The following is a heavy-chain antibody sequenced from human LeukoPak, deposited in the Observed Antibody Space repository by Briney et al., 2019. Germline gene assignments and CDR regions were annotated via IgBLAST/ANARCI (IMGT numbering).Heavy chain of an antibody. CDR2: IIPIFGTA. V-gene: IGHV1-69*13. D-gene: IGHD2-2*01. J-gene: IGHJ6*03. CDR1: GGTFSSYA. Sequence: SVKVSCKASGGTFSSYAISWVRQDPGQGLEGMGGIIPIFGTASYAQKFQGRVTITADESTSTAYMELSSLRSEDTAVYNCARDLRSGSTGGYYYMDVWGKGTTVTVSS. CDR3: ARDLRSGSTGGYYYMDV.